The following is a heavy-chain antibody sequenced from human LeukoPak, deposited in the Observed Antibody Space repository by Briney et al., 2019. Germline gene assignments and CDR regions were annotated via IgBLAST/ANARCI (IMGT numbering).Heavy chain of an antibody. Sequence: ASVKVSCKASGYTFTGYYMHWVRQAPGQGLEWVGWINPNSGGTNYAQKFQGRVTMTRDTSISTAYMELSRLRSDDTAVYYCARDRGGSYSAFDIWGQGTMVTVSS. CDR3: ARDRGGSYSAFDI. V-gene: IGHV1-2*02. J-gene: IGHJ3*02. CDR2: INPNSGGT. CDR1: GYTFTGYY. D-gene: IGHD1-26*01.